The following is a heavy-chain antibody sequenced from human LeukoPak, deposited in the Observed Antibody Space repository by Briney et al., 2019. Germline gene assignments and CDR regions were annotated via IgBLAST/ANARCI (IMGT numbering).Heavy chain of an antibody. CDR1: GYTFTSYY. CDR3: ARRGGCISTSCNLDY. V-gene: IGHV1-46*03. J-gene: IGHJ4*02. Sequence: ASVKVSCKASGYTFTSYYMHWVRQAPGQGLEWMGIINPSGGSTSYAQKFQGRVTLTRDTSTSTVYMDLSSLRSEDTAIYYCARRGGCISTSCNLDYWGQGTLATVSS. D-gene: IGHD2-2*01. CDR2: INPSGGST.